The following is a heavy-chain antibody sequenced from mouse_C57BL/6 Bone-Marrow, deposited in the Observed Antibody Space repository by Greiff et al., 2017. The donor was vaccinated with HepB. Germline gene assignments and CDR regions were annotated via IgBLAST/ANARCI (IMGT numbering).Heavy chain of an antibody. V-gene: IGHV1-15*01. CDR2: IDPETGGT. CDR1: GYTFTDYE. J-gene: IGHJ2*01. Sequence: VQLQQSGAELVRPGASVTLSCKASGYTFTDYEMHWVKQTPVHGLEWIGAIDPETGGTAYNQKFKSKAILTADKSSSTAYMELRSLTSEDSAVYYCTREGWRDFDYWGQGTTLTVSS. CDR3: TREGWRDFDY. D-gene: IGHD3-3*01.